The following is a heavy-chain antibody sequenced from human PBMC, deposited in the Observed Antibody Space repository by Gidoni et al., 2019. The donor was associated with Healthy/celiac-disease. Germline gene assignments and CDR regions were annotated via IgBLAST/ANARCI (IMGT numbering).Heavy chain of an antibody. J-gene: IGHJ6*02. CDR2: IWYDGSNK. D-gene: IGHD2-2*01. V-gene: IGHV3-33*01. Sequence: QVQLVESGGGVVQPGRSLRLSCAASGFTFSSYGMHWVRQAPGKGLEGVAVIWYDGSNKYYADSVKGRFTISRDNSKNTLYLQMNSLRAEDTAVYYCARDYCSSTSCYLLYYYYGMDVWGQGTTVTVSS. CDR1: GFTFSSYG. CDR3: ARDYCSSTSCYLLYYYYGMDV.